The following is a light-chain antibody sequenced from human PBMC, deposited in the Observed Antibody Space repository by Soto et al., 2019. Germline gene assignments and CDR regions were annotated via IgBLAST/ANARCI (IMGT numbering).Light chain of an antibody. J-gene: IGLJ3*02. Sequence: QSALTQPASVSGSPGQSITISCTGTSSDLGDYNSVSWYQHHPGKAPKLIIYNVSDRPSGVSNRFSGSKSGNTASLTVSGLQADDEADYYCSSYISSGTWVFGGGTQLTVL. CDR1: SSDLGDYNS. CDR2: NVS. V-gene: IGLV2-14*03. CDR3: SSYISSGTWV.